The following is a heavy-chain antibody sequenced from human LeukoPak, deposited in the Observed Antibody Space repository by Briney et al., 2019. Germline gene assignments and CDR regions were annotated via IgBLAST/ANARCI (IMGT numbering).Heavy chain of an antibody. CDR1: GITFSSFV. CDR3: VSDYHYDSSGYYYDY. Sequence: GGSLRLSCAASGITFSSFVMHWVRQAPGKGLEWVTFIRYDGNIKFYADSVKGRLTISRDNSKNTLYLQMNSLRVEDTAVYYCVSDYHYDSSGYYYDYWGQGTLVAVSS. CDR2: IRYDGNIK. J-gene: IGHJ4*02. D-gene: IGHD3-22*01. V-gene: IGHV3-30*02.